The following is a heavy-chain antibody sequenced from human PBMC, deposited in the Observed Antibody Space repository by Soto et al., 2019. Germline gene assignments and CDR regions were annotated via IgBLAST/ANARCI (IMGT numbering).Heavy chain of an antibody. J-gene: IGHJ4*02. Sequence: GASVKVSCKASGYPFTIYAIHWVRQAPGQSLEWMGWINPGNGDTKYSQIFQGRVTITWDTSARTAYMDLSSLISEDTADYYCARDSSSSGSFDYWGQGARVTVSS. CDR1: GYPFTIYA. D-gene: IGHD6-6*01. CDR2: INPGNGDT. V-gene: IGHV1-3*01. CDR3: ARDSSSSGSFDY.